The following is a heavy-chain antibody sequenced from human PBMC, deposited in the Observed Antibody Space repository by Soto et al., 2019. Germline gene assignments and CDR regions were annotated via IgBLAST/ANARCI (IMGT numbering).Heavy chain of an antibody. CDR3: ARSSHKESWFDP. V-gene: IGHV4-4*07. Sequence: SETLSLTCSVSGGSLNNFYWNWIRQTAGKGLEWIGCIHASGNTNYSPSLKSRATLSVDTSKNQFSLKVRSVTAADTAVYYCARSSHKESWFDPWGQGTLVTVSS. CDR2: IHASGNT. CDR1: GGSLNNFY. D-gene: IGHD6-19*01. J-gene: IGHJ5*02.